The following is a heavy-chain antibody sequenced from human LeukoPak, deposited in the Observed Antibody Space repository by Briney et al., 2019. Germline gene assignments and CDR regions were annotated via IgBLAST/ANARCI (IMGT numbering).Heavy chain of an antibody. CDR2: IIPIFGTA. CDR3: ARVVVYDSSGTDAFDI. V-gene: IGHV1-69*05. CDR1: GRHFRTYA. J-gene: IGHJ3*02. Sequence: SAQVSCHASGRHFRTYAISWVRPATGQGHELMGGIIPIFGTANYTQNIQCRAKITTAESTRPAYTALSSLRSEDTAVYYCARVVVYDSSGTDAFDIWGQGTMVTVSS. D-gene: IGHD3-22*01.